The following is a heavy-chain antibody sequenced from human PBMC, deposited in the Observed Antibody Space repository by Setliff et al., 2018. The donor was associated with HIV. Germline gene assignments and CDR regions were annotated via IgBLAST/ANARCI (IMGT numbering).Heavy chain of an antibody. V-gene: IGHV1-18*01. Sequence: ASVKVSCKASGYTFTNFGVGWVRQAPGQGLEWMGWVSPYNGHTKYAQRFQGRVTMSTDTSINTAYMELSGVRSDDTAVYFCARQLSNSFDYWGQGTLVTVSS. CDR2: VSPYNGHT. J-gene: IGHJ4*02. CDR1: GYTFTNFG. CDR3: ARQLSNSFDY. D-gene: IGHD1-1*01.